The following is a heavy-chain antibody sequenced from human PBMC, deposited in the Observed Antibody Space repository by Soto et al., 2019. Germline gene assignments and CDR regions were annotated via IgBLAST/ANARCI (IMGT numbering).Heavy chain of an antibody. CDR1: GGSISSIGGC. D-gene: IGHD3-9*01. CDR3: ARQVFYKLVRISWFDP. Sequence: PSETLCLTCTVSGGSISSIGGCCGCMHQAPGKGLEWIASLYYTGTSYYNPSLKSRITISLEMSKKQFSLTQSSVTAADTAVYYCARQVFYKLVRISWFDPWGLGTLVTVSS. CDR2: LYYTGTS. J-gene: IGHJ5*02. V-gene: IGHV4-39*01.